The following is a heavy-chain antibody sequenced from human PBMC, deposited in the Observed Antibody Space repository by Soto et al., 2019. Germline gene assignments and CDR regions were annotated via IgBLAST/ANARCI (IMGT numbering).Heavy chain of an antibody. CDR2: MSHSGGT. CDR1: GGFVSSGSYY. Sequence: QVQLQQWGAGLLKPSETLSLTCAVYGGFVSSGSYYWSWIRQPPGKGLEWIGDMSHSGGTDFNPSQYRRVARAVDTSKDQLAQKVSAVGDVDMGLQYCERVGREAAISLGDAFDIWGPAKMGIVSS. CDR3: ERVGREAAISLGDAFDI. D-gene: IGHD6-13*01. J-gene: IGHJ3*02. V-gene: IGHV4-34*01.